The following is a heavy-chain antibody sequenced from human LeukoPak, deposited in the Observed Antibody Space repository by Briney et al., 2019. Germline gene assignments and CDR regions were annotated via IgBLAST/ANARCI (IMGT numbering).Heavy chain of an antibody. CDR2: IIPILGIA. Sequence: SVKVSCKASGGTFSSYAISWVRQAPGQGLEWMGRIIPILGIANYAQKFQGRVTITADKSTSTAYMELSSLRSEDTAVYYCARDLYYESSGYFLDAFDIWGQGTMVTVSS. CDR1: GGTFSSYA. D-gene: IGHD3-22*01. J-gene: IGHJ3*02. CDR3: ARDLYYESSGYFLDAFDI. V-gene: IGHV1-69*04.